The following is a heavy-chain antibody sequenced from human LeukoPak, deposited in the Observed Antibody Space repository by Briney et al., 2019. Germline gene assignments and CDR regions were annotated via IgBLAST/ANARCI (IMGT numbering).Heavy chain of an antibody. Sequence: GSSVKVSCKASGGTFSSYGISWVRQAPGQGLEWMGWISAYNGNTNYAQKLQGRVTMTTDTSTNTAYVELRSLRSDDTAVYYCARAFYGSGSYYPILGAFDIWGQGTMVTVSS. CDR1: GGTFSSYG. CDR2: ISAYNGNT. J-gene: IGHJ3*02. V-gene: IGHV1-18*01. CDR3: ARAFYGSGSYYPILGAFDI. D-gene: IGHD3-10*01.